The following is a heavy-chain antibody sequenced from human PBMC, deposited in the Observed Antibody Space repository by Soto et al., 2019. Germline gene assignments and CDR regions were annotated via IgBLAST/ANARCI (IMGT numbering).Heavy chain of an antibody. Sequence: GGSLRLSCAASGFTFSSYAMSWVRQAPGKGLEWVSAISGSGGSTYYADSVKGRFTISRDNSKNTLYLQMNSLKTEDTAVYYCTTGSLTTYTRAEDHWGQGTLVTVSS. D-gene: IGHD2-2*02. CDR2: ISGSGGST. V-gene: IGHV3-23*01. CDR3: TTGSLTTYTRAEDH. CDR1: GFTFSSYA. J-gene: IGHJ4*02.